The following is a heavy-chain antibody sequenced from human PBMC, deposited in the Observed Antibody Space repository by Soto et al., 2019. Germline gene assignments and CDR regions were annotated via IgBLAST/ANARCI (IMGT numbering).Heavy chain of an antibody. CDR1: GFTVSSKY. CDR2: IQSGGPT. CDR3: ARDDVLCDGGRCYGVPLDV. Sequence: EVQLVESGGGLVQPGGSLRLSCAASGFTVSSKYMSWVRQAPGKGLEWVSLIQSGGPTYYADSVKGRFTISRDTSENTVHLQVDSLRAEDTAVYYCARDDVLCDGGRCYGVPLDVWGKETTVTVSS. D-gene: IGHD2-15*01. J-gene: IGHJ6*04. V-gene: IGHV3-66*01.